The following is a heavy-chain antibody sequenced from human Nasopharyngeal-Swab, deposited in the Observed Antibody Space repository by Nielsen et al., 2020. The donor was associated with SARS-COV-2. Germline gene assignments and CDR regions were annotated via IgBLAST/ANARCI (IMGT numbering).Heavy chain of an antibody. Sequence: LKISCAASGFTFSSYGMHWVRQAPGKGLEWVALISYDGSNKYYADSVKGRFTISRDNSKNTLYLQMNSLRAEDTAVYYCAKVYGGSEFDPWGQGTLVTVSS. V-gene: IGHV3-30*18. CDR3: AKVYGGSEFDP. J-gene: IGHJ5*02. CDR1: GFTFSSYG. D-gene: IGHD4-23*01. CDR2: ISYDGSNK.